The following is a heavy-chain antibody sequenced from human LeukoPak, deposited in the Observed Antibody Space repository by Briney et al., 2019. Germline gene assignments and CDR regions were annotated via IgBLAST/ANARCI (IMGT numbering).Heavy chain of an antibody. CDR2: IYYSGST. CDR1: GGSISSYY. J-gene: IGHJ6*02. V-gene: IGHV4-59*01. CDR3: ARVKDGMDV. Sequence: SETLSLTCTVSGGSISSYYWSWIRQPPGKGLEWIGYIYYSGSTNYNPSLKSRVTISVGTSKNQFSLKLSSVTAADTAVYYCARVKDGMDVWGQGTTVTVSS.